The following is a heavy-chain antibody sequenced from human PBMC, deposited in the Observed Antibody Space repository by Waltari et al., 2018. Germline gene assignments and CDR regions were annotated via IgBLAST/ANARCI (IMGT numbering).Heavy chain of an antibody. CDR1: GYSFRRSD. CDR3: ARGSGDLDI. Sequence: QVQLEQSGAEMVKPGASVRVSCKASGYSFRRSDISWVRQAPGQGLEWMGWMNTNSGNPGYAEKFQGRVTITRNTSINTAYMDLSGLRSEDTAVYYCARGSGDLDIWGQGTMVTVSS. V-gene: IGHV1-8*03. J-gene: IGHJ3*02. CDR2: MNTNSGNP. D-gene: IGHD2-21*01.